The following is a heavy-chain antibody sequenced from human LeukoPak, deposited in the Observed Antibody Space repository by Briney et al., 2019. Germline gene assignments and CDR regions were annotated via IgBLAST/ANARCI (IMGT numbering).Heavy chain of an antibody. Sequence: ASVKVSCKASGYTFTGYYMHRVRQAPGQGLEWMGWINPNSGGTNYAQKFQGRVTMTRDASISTAYMELSRLRSDDTAVYYCAREAGARRGYYYGSGKYNWFDPWGQGTLVTVSS. CDR1: GYTFTGYY. V-gene: IGHV1-2*02. CDR3: AREAGARRGYYYGSGKYNWFDP. D-gene: IGHD3-10*01. CDR2: INPNSGGT. J-gene: IGHJ5*02.